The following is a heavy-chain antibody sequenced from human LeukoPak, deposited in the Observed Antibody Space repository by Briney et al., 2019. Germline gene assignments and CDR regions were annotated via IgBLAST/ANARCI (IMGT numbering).Heavy chain of an antibody. CDR1: GYSISSGYY. Sequence: SETLFFTRTAIGYSISSGYYWVSIRQPPGKGLEWIGSIYHSGSTYYNPSLKSRVTISVDTSKNQFSLKLSSVTAADTAVYYCASSTLGGSGSYYLFYYYYMDVWGKGTTVTVSS. V-gene: IGHV4-38-2*02. CDR3: ASSTLGGSGSYYLFYYYYMDV. J-gene: IGHJ6*03. CDR2: IYHSGST. D-gene: IGHD3-10*01.